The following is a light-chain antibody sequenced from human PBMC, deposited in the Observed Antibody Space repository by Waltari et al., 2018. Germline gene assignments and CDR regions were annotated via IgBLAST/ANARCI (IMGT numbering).Light chain of an antibody. Sequence: QSVLTQPPSVSAAAGQKVTISCSGRPSTVGGNDVFWYRQVPGTAPKLLIYGTNRRPTGTPDRFSASKSGTSATLGITGLQPGDEAEYYCGTWDSSLGVWLFGGGTRLTVL. V-gene: IGLV1-51*02. J-gene: IGLJ3*02. CDR2: GTN. CDR3: GTWDSSLGVWL. CDR1: PSTVGGND.